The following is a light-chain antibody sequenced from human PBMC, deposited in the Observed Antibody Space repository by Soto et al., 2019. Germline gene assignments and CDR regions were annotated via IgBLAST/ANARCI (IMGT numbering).Light chain of an antibody. CDR2: GAS. CDR1: QSVSSSY. CDR3: QRSET. J-gene: IGKJ1*01. Sequence: EIVFTQSPGTLSLSPGERATLSCRASQSVSSSYLAWSQQKPGQAPRLLIYGASRRGTGIPDRFSGSGSGTDFTLTISRLEPEAFAVYYCQRSETFGQGTQVDIK. V-gene: IGKV3-20*01.